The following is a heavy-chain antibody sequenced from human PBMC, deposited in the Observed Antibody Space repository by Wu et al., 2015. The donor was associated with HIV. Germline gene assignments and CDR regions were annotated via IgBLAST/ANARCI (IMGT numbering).Heavy chain of an antibody. Sequence: QVQLVQSGAEVKKPGSSVKVSCKASGGTFSTNVINWVRQAPGQGLEWMGRSNPIFGSPNYARKFQGRVTISADASTTTAYMELRSLTSEDTAVYYCARDLAAAAYYGMDVWGQGTAVTVSS. CDR1: GGTFSTNV. V-gene: IGHV1-69*13. CDR3: ARDLAAAAYYGMDV. CDR2: SNPIFGSP. J-gene: IGHJ6*02. D-gene: IGHD2-21*01.